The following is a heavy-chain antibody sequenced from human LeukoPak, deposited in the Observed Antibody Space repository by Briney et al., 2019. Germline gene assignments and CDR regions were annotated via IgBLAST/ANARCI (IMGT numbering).Heavy chain of an antibody. CDR1: GGSISSYY. CDR3: AREPVVPAAIRPGGFDY. D-gene: IGHD2-2*01. J-gene: IGHJ4*02. CDR2: IYYSGST. V-gene: IGHV4-59*01. Sequence: SETLSLTCTVSGGSISSYYWSWIRQPPGKGLEWIGYIYYSGSTNYNPSLKSRVTISVDTSKNQFSLKLSSVTAADTAVYYCAREPVVPAAIRPGGFDYWGQGTLVTVSS.